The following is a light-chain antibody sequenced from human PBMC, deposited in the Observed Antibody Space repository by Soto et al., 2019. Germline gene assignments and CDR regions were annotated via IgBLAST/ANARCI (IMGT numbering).Light chain of an antibody. Sequence: EIVLTQSPATLSLSPGERATLSCRASQGVSSYLAWYQQQPGQAPRLLIYDASNRATGIPARFSGSGSGRDFTLTISSLQPEDFALYYCQQRSNWPPSITFGQGTRLEI. CDR3: QQRSNWPPSIT. V-gene: IGKV3-11*02. CDR2: DAS. J-gene: IGKJ5*01. CDR1: QGVSSY.